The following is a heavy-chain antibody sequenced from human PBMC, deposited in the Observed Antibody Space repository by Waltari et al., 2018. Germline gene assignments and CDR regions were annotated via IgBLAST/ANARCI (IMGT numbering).Heavy chain of an antibody. Sequence: QVQLQQWGAGLLKPSETLSLTCAVYGGSFSVYYWSWLRQPPGQGLEWLGEINHSGSTNDNPSLKSRVTISVDTSKNQFSLKLSSVTAADTAVYYCARSRPYYDFWSGYYTGYYYYGMDVWGQGTTVTVSS. CDR2: INHSGST. J-gene: IGHJ6*02. D-gene: IGHD3-3*01. CDR3: ARSRPYYDFWSGYYTGYYYYGMDV. V-gene: IGHV4-34*01. CDR1: GGSFSVYY.